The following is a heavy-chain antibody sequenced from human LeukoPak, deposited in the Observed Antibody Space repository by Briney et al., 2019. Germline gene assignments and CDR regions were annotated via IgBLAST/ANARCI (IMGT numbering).Heavy chain of an antibody. CDR3: AKPVIPSAYQGTYYTDV. V-gene: IGHV3-30*02. D-gene: IGHD3-16*01. Sequence: GGSLRLSCAASGLIFSSYGMHWVRQAPGEGLEWVAYIRHDESKTFYADSVKGRFTISRDNSKDTLYLQMHSLRAEDTALYYCAKPVIPSAYQGTYYTDVWGKGTTVTVSS. CDR2: IRHDESKT. J-gene: IGHJ6*03. CDR1: GLIFSSYG.